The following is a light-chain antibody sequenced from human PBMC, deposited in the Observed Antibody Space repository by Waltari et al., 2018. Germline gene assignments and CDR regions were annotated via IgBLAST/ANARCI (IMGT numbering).Light chain of an antibody. J-gene: IGKJ4*01. CDR3: QQYYSTPRT. Sequence: DIVMTQSPDSLAVSLGERATINCKSSQSVLYSSNNKNYLAWYQKKPGQPPKLLIYWASNRESGVPDRVSGSGSGTDFTLTISSLQAEDVAVYYCQQYYSTPRTFGGGTKVEIK. CDR2: WAS. CDR1: QSVLYSSNNKNY. V-gene: IGKV4-1*01.